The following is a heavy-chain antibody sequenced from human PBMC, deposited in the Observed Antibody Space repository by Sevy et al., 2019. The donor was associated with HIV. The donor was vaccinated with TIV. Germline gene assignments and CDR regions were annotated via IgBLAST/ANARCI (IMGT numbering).Heavy chain of an antibody. V-gene: IGHV3-30-3*01. CDR2: ISDDGSRK. CDR3: ARDRWRFLEWLRVAFDI. Sequence: GGSLRLSCTASGFSFSGYAMHWVRQAPGKGLEWVVGISDDGSRKYYVDSVKDRFTISRDNSENTLYLDMNSLRSEDTAIYYCARDRWRFLEWLRVAFDIWGQGTMVTVSS. D-gene: IGHD3-3*01. J-gene: IGHJ3*02. CDR1: GFSFSGYA.